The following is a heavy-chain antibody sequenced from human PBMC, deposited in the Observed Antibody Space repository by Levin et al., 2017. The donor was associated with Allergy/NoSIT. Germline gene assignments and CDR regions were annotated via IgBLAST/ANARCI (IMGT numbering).Heavy chain of an antibody. V-gene: IGHV4-59*01. CDR1: GGSISGYY. Sequence: MASETLSLTCTVSGGSISGYYWSWIRQPPGKGLEWLGYVYYSGSTNYNPSLGSRLTISVDTSKNQFSLKLTSVTAADTAVYYCARERYFLSSGFDDWGQGTLVTVSS. CDR2: VYYSGST. J-gene: IGHJ4*02. CDR3: ARERYFLSSGFDD. D-gene: IGHD3-22*01.